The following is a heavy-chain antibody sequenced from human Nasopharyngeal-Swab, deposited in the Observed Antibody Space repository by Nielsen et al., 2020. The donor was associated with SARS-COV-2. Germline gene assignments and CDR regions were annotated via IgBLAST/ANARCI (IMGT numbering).Heavy chain of an antibody. D-gene: IGHD5-18*01. CDR2: INTNTGRS. CDR1: GDTFNRKA. CDR3: VRDQAMARPNWFDP. J-gene: IGHJ5*02. Sequence: ASVKVSCKASGDTFNRKAINWVRQAPGQGLEWMGWINTNTGRSTYGQGFTGRFVFSFDTSVATAYLHINSLKTEDTAIYYCVRDQAMARPNWFDPWGQGTLVTVSS. V-gene: IGHV7-4-1*02.